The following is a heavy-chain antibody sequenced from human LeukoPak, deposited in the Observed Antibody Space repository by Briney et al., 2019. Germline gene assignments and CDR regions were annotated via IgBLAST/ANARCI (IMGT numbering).Heavy chain of an antibody. CDR3: ARDPSNASGRYQYFDL. CDR2: INPRSGGT. CDR1: GYTFTGYF. Sequence: ASVKVSCKASGYTFTGYFMHWVRQAPGQGPEWMGWINPRSGGTNYAQNFQGRVTMTRDTSISTAYMELRSLRSDDTAVYYCARDPSNASGRYQYFDLWGRGTLVTVSS. J-gene: IGHJ2*01. V-gene: IGHV1-2*02. D-gene: IGHD6-19*01.